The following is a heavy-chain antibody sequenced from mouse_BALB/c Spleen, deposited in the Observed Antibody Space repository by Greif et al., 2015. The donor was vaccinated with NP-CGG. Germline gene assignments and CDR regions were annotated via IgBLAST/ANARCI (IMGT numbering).Heavy chain of an antibody. CDR1: GFTFTDYY. CDR2: IRNKANGYTT. D-gene: IGHD2-3*01. J-gene: IGHJ4*01. Sequence: EVKLMESGGGLVQPGGSLRLSCATSGFTFTDYYMSWVRQPPGKALEWLGFIRNKANGYTTEHSASVKGRFTISRDNSQSILYLQMNTLRAEDSATYYCARDDGYYFYAMDYWGQGTSVTVSS. CDR3: ARDDGYYFYAMDY. V-gene: IGHV7-3*02.